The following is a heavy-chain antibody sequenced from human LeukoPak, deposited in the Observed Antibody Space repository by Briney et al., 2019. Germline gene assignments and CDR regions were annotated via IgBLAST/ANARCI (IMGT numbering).Heavy chain of an antibody. CDR3: ARDRTYYYGSGSDY. CDR2: ISAYNGNT. D-gene: IGHD3-10*01. J-gene: IGHJ4*02. Sequence: SVTVSCKASGYTFTSYGISWVRQAPGQGLEWMGWISAYNGNTNHAQKLQGRVTMTTDTSTSTAYMELRSLRSDDTAVYYCARDRTYYYGSGSDYWGQGTLVTVSS. V-gene: IGHV1-18*04. CDR1: GYTFTSYG.